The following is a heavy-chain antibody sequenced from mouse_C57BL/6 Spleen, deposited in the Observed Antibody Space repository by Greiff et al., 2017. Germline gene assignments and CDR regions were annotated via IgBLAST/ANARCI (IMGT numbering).Heavy chain of an antibody. D-gene: IGHD3-3*01. CDR1: GYTFTSYW. Sequence: QVHVKQPGAELVRPGTSVKLSCKASGYTFTSYWMHWVKQRPGQGLEWIGVIDPSDSYTNYNQKFKGKATLTVDTSSSTAYMQLSSLTSEDSAVYYCARSGGTRYFDYWGQGTTLTVSS. CDR2: IDPSDSYT. J-gene: IGHJ2*01. CDR3: ARSGGTRYFDY. V-gene: IGHV1-59*01.